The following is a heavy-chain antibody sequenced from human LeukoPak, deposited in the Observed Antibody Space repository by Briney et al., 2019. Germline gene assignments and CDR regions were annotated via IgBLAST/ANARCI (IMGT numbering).Heavy chain of an antibody. V-gene: IGHV5-51*01. Sequence: LGESLKISCKGSGYSFTSYWIGWVRQMPGKGLEWMGIIYPGDSDTRYSPSFQGQVTISADKSISTAYLQWSSLKASDTAMYYCACGFLGELSYPLYFDYWGQGTLVTVSS. CDR2: IYPGDSDT. CDR1: GYSFTSYW. D-gene: IGHD3-16*02. J-gene: IGHJ4*02. CDR3: ACGFLGELSYPLYFDY.